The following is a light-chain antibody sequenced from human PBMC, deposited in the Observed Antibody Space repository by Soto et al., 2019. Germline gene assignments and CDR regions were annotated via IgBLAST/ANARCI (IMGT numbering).Light chain of an antibody. CDR3: QQYGTSPLT. V-gene: IGKV3-20*01. CDR1: QSVSSSH. J-gene: IGKJ4*01. CDR2: SAS. Sequence: EIVLTQSPGTLSLSPGERATLSCRASQSVSSSHLAWYQQKPGQAPRLLIYSASSRATGIPDRFSGSGSGTDFTLTISRVEPEDFAIYYCQQYGTSPLTFGGGTKVDIK.